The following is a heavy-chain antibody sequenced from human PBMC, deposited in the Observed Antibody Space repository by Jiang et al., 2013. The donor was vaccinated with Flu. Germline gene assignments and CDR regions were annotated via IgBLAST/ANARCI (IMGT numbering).Heavy chain of an antibody. CDR2: IYYSGST. CDR1: GGSISSGDYY. D-gene: IGHD3-10*01. V-gene: IGHV4-30-4*01. CDR3: ARQMVRGVIDQDY. J-gene: IGHJ4*02. Sequence: YGSGLVKPSQTLSLTCTVSGGSISSGDYYWSWIRQPPGKGLEWIGYIYYSGSTYYNPSLKSRVTISVDTSKNQFSLKLSSVTAADTAVYYCARQMVRGVIDQDYWGQGTLVTVSS.